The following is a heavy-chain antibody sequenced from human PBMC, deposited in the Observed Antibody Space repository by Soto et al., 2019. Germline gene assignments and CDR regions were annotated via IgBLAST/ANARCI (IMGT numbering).Heavy chain of an antibody. V-gene: IGHV1-2*02. Sequence: GASVKVSCKASGYTFTGCYMHWVRQAPGQGLEWMGWINPNSGDTNYAQKFQGRVTMTRDTSISTAYMELSRLRSDDTAVYYCASSSRYQLLKFDYWGQGTLVTVSS. D-gene: IGHD2-2*01. CDR3: ASSSRYQLLKFDY. CDR2: INPNSGDT. J-gene: IGHJ4*02. CDR1: GYTFTGCY.